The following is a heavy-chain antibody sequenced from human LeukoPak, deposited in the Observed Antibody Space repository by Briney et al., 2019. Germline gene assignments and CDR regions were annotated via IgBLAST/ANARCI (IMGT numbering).Heavy chain of an antibody. CDR3: AKDSRETLAGTEDY. Sequence: GGTLRLSCAASGFTFSTYAMSWVRQAPGKGLELVSSITSSGYDTYYRDSVKGRFTISRDNSENTLYLQMNSLRPEDTAMYYCAKDSRETLAGTEDYWGRGTLVTVSS. J-gene: IGHJ4*02. V-gene: IGHV3-23*01. CDR1: GFTFSTYA. CDR2: ITSSGYDT. D-gene: IGHD6-19*01.